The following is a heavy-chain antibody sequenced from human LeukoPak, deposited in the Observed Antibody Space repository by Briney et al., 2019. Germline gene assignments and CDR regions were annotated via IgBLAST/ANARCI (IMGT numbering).Heavy chain of an antibody. Sequence: GGSLRLSCAASGFTFSSYGMHWVRQAPGKGLEWVAVIWYDGSNKYYADSVKGRFTISRDNSKDTLYLQMNSLRAEDTAVFYCAKVWAGSTGYYFDYWGQGTLVTVSS. CDR3: AKVWAGSTGYYFDY. J-gene: IGHJ4*02. CDR2: IWYDGSNK. CDR1: GFTFSSYG. V-gene: IGHV3-33*06. D-gene: IGHD3-22*01.